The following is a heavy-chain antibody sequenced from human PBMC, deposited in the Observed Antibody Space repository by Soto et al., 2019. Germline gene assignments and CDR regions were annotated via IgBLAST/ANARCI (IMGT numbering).Heavy chain of an antibody. J-gene: IGHJ6*02. CDR3: ARDSRGPLAAYYGMDV. CDR1: GFTSSSYW. V-gene: IGHV3-74*01. D-gene: IGHD6-19*01. Sequence: PGGSLRLSCAASGFTSSSYWMHWVRQAPGKGLVWVSRINSDGSSTSYADSVKGRFTISRDNAKNTLYLQMNSLRAEDTAVYYCARDSRGPLAAYYGMDVWGQGTTVTVSS. CDR2: INSDGSST.